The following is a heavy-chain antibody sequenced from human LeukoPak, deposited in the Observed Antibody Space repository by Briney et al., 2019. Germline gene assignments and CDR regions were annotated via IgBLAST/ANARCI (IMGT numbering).Heavy chain of an antibody. D-gene: IGHD6-13*01. J-gene: IGHJ4*02. V-gene: IGHV3-7*03. CDR2: IKHDGSEK. Sequence: GGSLRLSCAASGFTFGSFGLSWFRRAPGKGLAWGPNIKHDGSEKYYVDSVKGRFTISRDNAKNSLYLQMNSLRAEDTAVYYCAILLSRQLVQTKPFDYWGQGTLVTVSS. CDR3: AILLSRQLVQTKPFDY. CDR1: GFTFGSFG.